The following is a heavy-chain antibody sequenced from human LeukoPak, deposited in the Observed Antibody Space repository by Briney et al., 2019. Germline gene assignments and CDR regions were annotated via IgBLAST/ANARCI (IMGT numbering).Heavy chain of an antibody. CDR1: GGSISSGGYY. J-gene: IGHJ4*02. CDR3: ARAPYYYDSSGYYGAFDY. V-gene: IGHV4-31*03. Sequence: SETLSLTRTVSGGSISSGGYYWSWIRQHPGKGLEWIGYIYYSGSTYYNPSLKSRVTTSVDTSKNQFSLKLSSVTAADTAVYYCARAPYYYDSSGYYGAFDYWGQGTLVTVSS. D-gene: IGHD3-22*01. CDR2: IYYSGST.